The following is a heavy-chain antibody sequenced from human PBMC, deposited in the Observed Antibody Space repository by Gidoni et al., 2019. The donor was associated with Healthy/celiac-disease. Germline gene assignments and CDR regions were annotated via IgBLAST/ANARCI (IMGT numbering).Heavy chain of an antibody. D-gene: IGHD3-10*01. V-gene: IGHV4-59*01. Sequence: QVQLQASGPGLVKPSETLSLTCTVSGGSLRSYYGSWIRQPPGKGLEWIGYIYYSGSTTYNPSRKSRVTIAVDTSKNQVALKLSSVTAADTAVDYGARGRMVRGAFGALDIWGQGTMVTVSA. CDR2: IYYSGST. J-gene: IGHJ3*02. CDR3: ARGRMVRGAFGALDI. CDR1: GGSLRSYY.